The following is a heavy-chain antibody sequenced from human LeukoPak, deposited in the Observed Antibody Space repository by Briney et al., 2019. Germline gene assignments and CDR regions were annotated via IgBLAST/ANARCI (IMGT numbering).Heavy chain of an antibody. Sequence: SETLSLTCTVSGGSINNDYWSWIRQPPGEGLECLGYIKYNGYTNYNPSLKSRVTMSIDASKKKFSLKLSSVTAADTAVYYCARSKMLLREGFDYWGQGTLVTVSS. CDR1: GGSINNDY. CDR3: ARSKMLLREGFDY. V-gene: IGHV4-59*01. D-gene: IGHD3-16*01. J-gene: IGHJ4*02. CDR2: IKYNGYT.